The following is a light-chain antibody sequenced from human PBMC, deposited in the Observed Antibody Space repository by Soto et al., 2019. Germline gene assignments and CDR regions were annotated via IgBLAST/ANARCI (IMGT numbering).Light chain of an antibody. CDR1: QGISSY. J-gene: IGKJ3*01. V-gene: IGKV1-9*01. CDR3: QQLNSYPPT. CDR2: AAS. Sequence: DIQLTQSPSFLSASVGDRVTITCLASQGISSYLAWYQQKPGKAPKLLIYAASTLQSGVPSRFRGSGSGTEFTLTISSLQPEDFATYYCQQLNSYPPTFGTGNKVDI.